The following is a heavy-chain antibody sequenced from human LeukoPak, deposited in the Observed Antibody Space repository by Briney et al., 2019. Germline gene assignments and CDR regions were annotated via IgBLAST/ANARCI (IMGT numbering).Heavy chain of an antibody. CDR3: AKDHGIAVAGTLYAFDI. J-gene: IGHJ3*02. CDR1: GFTFSNYG. Sequence: GGSLRLSCAASGFTFSNYGMHWVRQAPGKGPEWVAFIRYDGSNKYYADSVKGRFTISRDNSKNTLYLQMNSLRAEDTAVYYCAKDHGIAVAGTLYAFDIWGQGTMVTVSS. D-gene: IGHD6-19*01. CDR2: IRYDGSNK. V-gene: IGHV3-30*02.